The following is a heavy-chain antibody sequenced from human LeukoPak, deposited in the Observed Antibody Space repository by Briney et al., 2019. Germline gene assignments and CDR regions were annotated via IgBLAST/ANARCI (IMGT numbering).Heavy chain of an antibody. Sequence: SETLPLTCTVSGGSISSYYWSWIRQPPGKGLEWIGYIYYSGSTNYNPSLKSRVTISVDTSKNQFSLKLSSVTAADTAVYYCARDGGIAARVYYYYYMDVWGKGTTVTVSS. J-gene: IGHJ6*03. V-gene: IGHV4-59*01. CDR1: GGSISSYY. D-gene: IGHD6-6*01. CDR2: IYYSGST. CDR3: ARDGGIAARVYYYYYMDV.